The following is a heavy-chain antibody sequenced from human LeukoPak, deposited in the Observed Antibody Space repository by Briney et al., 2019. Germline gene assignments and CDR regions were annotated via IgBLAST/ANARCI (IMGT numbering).Heavy chain of an antibody. J-gene: IGHJ4*02. CDR1: GGSFSGYY. Sequence: SETLSLTCVVYGGSFSGYYWSWIRQPPGKGLEWIGEINHNGSTNYNPSLKSRVTISVDTSKNQFSLKLSSVTAADTAVYYCARLSSSWYKYYFDYWGQGTLVTVSS. CDR2: INHNGST. CDR3: ARLSSSWYKYYFDY. D-gene: IGHD6-13*01. V-gene: IGHV4-34*01.